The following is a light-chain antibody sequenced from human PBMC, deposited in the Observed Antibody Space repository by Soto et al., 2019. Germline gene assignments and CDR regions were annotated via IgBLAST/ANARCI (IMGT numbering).Light chain of an antibody. J-gene: IGKJ1*01. CDR1: QGIRTD. V-gene: IGKV1-6*01. CDR3: LQDYNYPWT. CDR2: AAS. Sequence: AIQMTQSPSSLSASVGDRVTITCRASQGIRTDLGWYQQKPGKAPKLLIYAASSLQSGVTSRFSGSGSGTDFTLTISSLQPEDFATYYCLQDYNYPWTFGQGTKVEIK.